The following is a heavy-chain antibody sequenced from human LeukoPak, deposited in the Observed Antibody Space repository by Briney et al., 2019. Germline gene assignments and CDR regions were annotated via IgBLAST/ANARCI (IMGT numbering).Heavy chain of an antibody. CDR1: GYTFAGYY. Sequence: ASVKVSCKASGYTFAGYYMHWVRQAPGQGLEWMGWINPNSGGTKYAQKFQGRVTMTRDTSISTVYMELSRLRSDDTAVYHCAKDSHPYYYGSGSPNWFDPWAREPWSPSPQ. J-gene: IGHJ5*02. V-gene: IGHV1-2*02. CDR3: AKDSHPYYYGSGSPNWFDP. CDR2: INPNSGGT. D-gene: IGHD3-10*01.